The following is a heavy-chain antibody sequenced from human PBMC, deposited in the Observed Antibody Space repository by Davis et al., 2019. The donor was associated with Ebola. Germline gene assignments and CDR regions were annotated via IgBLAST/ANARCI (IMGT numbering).Heavy chain of an antibody. CDR3: ARGTNCGDECVLYYYYMDV. J-gene: IGHJ6*03. V-gene: IGHV3-23*01. D-gene: IGHD2-21*01. CDR1: GVTLSSCA. Sequence: GESLKISCAASGVTLSSCAMSWVRQSPGEGLEWVSGIGSDTATHYADSVRGRFTISRDNAKNSLYLQMNSLRAEDTAVYYCARGTNCGDECVLYYYYMDVWGKGTTVTVSS. CDR2: IGSDTAT.